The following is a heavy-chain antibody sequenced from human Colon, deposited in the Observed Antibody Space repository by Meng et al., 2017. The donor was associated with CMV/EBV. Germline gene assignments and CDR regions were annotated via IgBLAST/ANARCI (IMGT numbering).Heavy chain of an antibody. D-gene: IGHD2-2*01. CDR1: GYTFTGYH. V-gene: IGHV1-2*02. Sequence: KASGYTFTGYHIHWVRQAPGRGLEWVGWINPKNGDTDYAQKFQGRVTKTRDTSISTAYMEVSSLTSDDTAVYFCARDYGSSIIGEAYWGQGTLVTVSS. CDR3: ARDYGSSIIGEAY. CDR2: INPKNGDT. J-gene: IGHJ4*02.